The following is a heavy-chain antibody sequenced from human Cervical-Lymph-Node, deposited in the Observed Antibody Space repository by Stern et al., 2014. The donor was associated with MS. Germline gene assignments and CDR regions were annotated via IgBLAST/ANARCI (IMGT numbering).Heavy chain of an antibody. CDR3: ARDYEDTSMLFDH. J-gene: IGHJ4*02. D-gene: IGHD2-8*01. V-gene: IGHV3-30*03. Sequence: VQLVESGGAVVQPGRSLRLSCAASGFTFRSYGMHWVRQAPGQGLEWVTVISYDGNHKSYAASVKGRFTISRDNSKNTLHLQMNSVTPDDTAIYYCARDYEDTSMLFDHWGQGTLVTVSS. CDR1: GFTFRSYG. CDR2: ISYDGNHK.